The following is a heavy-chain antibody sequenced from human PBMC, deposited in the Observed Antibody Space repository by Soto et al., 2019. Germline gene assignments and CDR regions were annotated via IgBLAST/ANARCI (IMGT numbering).Heavy chain of an antibody. CDR3: VKDRDRSSWYFSPFDL. J-gene: IGHJ2*01. Sequence: PVGSLRLSCSASGFTFSSFAMHWVRQAPGKGLEYISGISNNGGSTYYTDSVKGSFIISRDNSENTLYLQMSSLGPDDTAVYYCVKDRDRSSWYFSPFDLWGRGTLVTVSS. D-gene: IGHD6-13*01. CDR2: ISNNGGST. V-gene: IGHV3-64D*08. CDR1: GFTFSSFA.